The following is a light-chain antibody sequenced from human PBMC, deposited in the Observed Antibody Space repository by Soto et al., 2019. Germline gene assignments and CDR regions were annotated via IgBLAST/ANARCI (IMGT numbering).Light chain of an antibody. J-gene: IGLJ1*01. Sequence: QSVLTQPASVSGSPGQSITISCSGTSSDVGAYNYVSWYQQRPAKAPHLMIYEVSYRPSGISHRFSGSKSDNTSSLTSSGLQAEDDADYYCSSYTTSSTLVFGTGIKLTVL. V-gene: IGLV2-14*01. CDR2: EVS. CDR1: SSDVGAYNY. CDR3: SSYTTSSTLV.